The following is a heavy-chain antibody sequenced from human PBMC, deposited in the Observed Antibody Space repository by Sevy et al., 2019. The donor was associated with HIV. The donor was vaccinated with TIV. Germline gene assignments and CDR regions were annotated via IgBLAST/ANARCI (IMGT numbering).Heavy chain of an antibody. V-gene: IGHV3-23*01. J-gene: IGHJ4*02. CDR3: GKVWIFGEGGFYDY. Sequence: GGSLRLSCAASGFSFSTYAMTWVRQAPGKGLEWVSGISGSGTSTYYTDSVKGRFTISRDNSKNTVYLQMNNLRAEDTAVYYCGKVWIFGEGGFYDYWGQGTLVTVSS. D-gene: IGHD3-3*01. CDR2: ISGSGTST. CDR1: GFSFSTYA.